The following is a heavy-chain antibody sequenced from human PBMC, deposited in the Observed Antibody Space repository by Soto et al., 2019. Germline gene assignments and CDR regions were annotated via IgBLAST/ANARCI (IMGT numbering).Heavy chain of an antibody. CDR2: INAGNGNT. Sequence: QVQLVQSGAEVKKPGASVKVSCKASGYTFTSYAMHWVRQAPGQSLEWMGWINAGNGNTKYSQKCQGKVTITRDTSASRAYMELSSLRSEDTAVYYCARDGMVRGHGLYYFDYWGQGTMVTFSS. V-gene: IGHV1-3*01. CDR3: ARDGMVRGHGLYYFDY. D-gene: IGHD3-10*01. J-gene: IGHJ4*02. CDR1: GYTFTSYA.